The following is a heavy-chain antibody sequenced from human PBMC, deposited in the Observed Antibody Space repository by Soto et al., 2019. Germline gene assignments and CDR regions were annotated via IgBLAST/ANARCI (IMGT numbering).Heavy chain of an antibody. D-gene: IGHD1-1*01. CDR3: AREHDALDV. CDR1: GFPFTSYA. J-gene: IGHJ6*02. V-gene: IGHV3-30-3*01. CDR2: ISHDGGIK. Sequence: QVQLVESGGGVVQPGRSLTLSCAASGFPFTSYAIHWVRQAPGKGLEWVAVISHDGGIKHYADPVKGRFTISRDNYKKTLNWQLNRLRDEDTAVYHRAREHDALDVWGQGTTVTVAS.